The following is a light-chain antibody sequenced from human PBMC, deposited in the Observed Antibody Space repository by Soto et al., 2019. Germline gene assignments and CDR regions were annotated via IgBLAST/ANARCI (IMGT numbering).Light chain of an antibody. Sequence: DTVMTQSPDSLAVSLGERATINCKSSQSVLYSSNNRNYIAWYQQKPGQAPKLLIYWASTRESGVPDRFSGSGSGADFTLTISSLQAEDVAVYYCLQYLTLPQTFGQGTKVEVK. CDR2: WAS. CDR3: LQYLTLPQT. J-gene: IGKJ1*01. CDR1: QSVLYSSNNRNY. V-gene: IGKV4-1*01.